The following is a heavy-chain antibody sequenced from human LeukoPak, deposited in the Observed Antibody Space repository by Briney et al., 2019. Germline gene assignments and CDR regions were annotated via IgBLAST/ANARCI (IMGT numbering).Heavy chain of an antibody. CDR1: GYTFTDYY. Sequence: ASVKVSCKASGYTFTDYYLHWVRQAPGQGLEWVGRIKPDSGGTNCAQKFQGRVTVTMDMSITTAYMELSRLTSDDTAIYFCARDFRSSSGHYYYMDVWANGTAVSVSS. CDR3: ARDFRSSSGHYYYMDV. D-gene: IGHD6-6*01. V-gene: IGHV1-2*06. CDR2: IKPDSGGT. J-gene: IGHJ6*03.